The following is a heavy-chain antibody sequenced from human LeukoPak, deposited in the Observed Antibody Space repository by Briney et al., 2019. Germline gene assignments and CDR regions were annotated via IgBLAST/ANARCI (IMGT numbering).Heavy chain of an antibody. J-gene: IGHJ2*01. V-gene: IGHV4-30-4*08. D-gene: IGHD2-2*02. CDR1: GGSISSGDYY. Sequence: PSETLSLTCTVSGGSISSGDYYWSWIRQPPGKGLEWIGYIYYSGSTYYNPSLKSRVTISVDTSKNQFSLKLSSVTAADTAVYYCARVRYCSSTSRYTDWYFDLWGRGTLVTVSS. CDR2: IYYSGST. CDR3: ARVRYCSSTSRYTDWYFDL.